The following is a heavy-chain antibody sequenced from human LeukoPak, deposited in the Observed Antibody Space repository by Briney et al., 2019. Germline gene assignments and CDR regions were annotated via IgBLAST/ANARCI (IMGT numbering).Heavy chain of an antibody. CDR2: IYYSGST. CDR1: GGSISSSSYY. J-gene: IGHJ3*02. D-gene: IGHD1-1*01. V-gene: IGHV4-39*01. Sequence: SETLSLTCTVSGGSISSSSYYWGWLRQPPGKGLEWIGSIYYSGSTYYNPSLKSRVTISVDTSKNQFSLKLSSVTAADTAVYYCARLARGSDAFDIWGQGTMVTVSS. CDR3: ARLARGSDAFDI.